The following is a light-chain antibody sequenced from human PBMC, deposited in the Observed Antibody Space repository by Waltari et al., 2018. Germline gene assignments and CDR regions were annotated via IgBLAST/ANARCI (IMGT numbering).Light chain of an antibody. Sequence: QSVLTQPPSVSAAPGQRVTISCPGGSPNIWYNYVSWYRQFPGTAPRLLIYEDNERPSGVPGRCSGSKSGTSATLDITGLQAGDEADYYCGTWDSSLSGAVFGGGTHLTVL. CDR2: EDN. J-gene: IGLJ7*01. CDR1: SPNIWYNY. CDR3: GTWDSSLSGAV. V-gene: IGLV1-51*02.